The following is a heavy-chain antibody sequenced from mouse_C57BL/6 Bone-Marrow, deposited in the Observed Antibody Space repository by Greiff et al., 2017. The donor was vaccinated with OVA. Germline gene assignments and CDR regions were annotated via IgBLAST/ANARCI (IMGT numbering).Heavy chain of an antibody. CDR1: GYTFTSYW. V-gene: IGHV1-64*01. J-gene: IGHJ2*01. Sequence: QVQLQQPGAELVKPGASVKLSCKASGYTFTSYWMHWVKQRPGQGLEWIGMIHPNSGSTNYNEKFKSKGTLTVDKSSSTAYMQLSSLTSEDSAVYYCARGSAYYSNYYFDYWGQGTTLTVSS. CDR3: ARGSAYYSNYYFDY. CDR2: IHPNSGST. D-gene: IGHD2-5*01.